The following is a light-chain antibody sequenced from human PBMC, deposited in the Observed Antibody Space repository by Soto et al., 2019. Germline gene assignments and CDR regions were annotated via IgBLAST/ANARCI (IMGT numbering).Light chain of an antibody. CDR2: DSS. CDR3: LQYDSYPPT. V-gene: IGKV1-17*01. J-gene: IGKJ1*01. CDR1: QGIGND. Sequence: DIQMTQSPSSLSASVGDRITITCRASQGIGNDLGWFQQKAGRAPKRLIYDSSTLQSGVPSRFSCSASGTEFTLTISSLQPEDFATDYCLQYDSYPPTFGQGTKVEV.